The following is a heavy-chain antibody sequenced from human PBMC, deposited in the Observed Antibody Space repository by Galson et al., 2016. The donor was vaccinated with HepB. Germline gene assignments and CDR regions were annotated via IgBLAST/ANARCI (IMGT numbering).Heavy chain of an antibody. V-gene: IGHV3-23*01. CDR1: GFTFSDYA. D-gene: IGHD3-22*01. Sequence: SLRLSCAASGFTFSDYAMSWVRQAPGKGLQWVSTIRGTGVTTHYADSVKGRFTISRDNSKNTLYLQMSSLRAEDTAMYYCAEATPYYDACTGFFVYYSDYWGHGTLVTVSS. J-gene: IGHJ4*01. CDR3: AEATPYYDACTGFFVYYSDY. CDR2: IRGTGVTT.